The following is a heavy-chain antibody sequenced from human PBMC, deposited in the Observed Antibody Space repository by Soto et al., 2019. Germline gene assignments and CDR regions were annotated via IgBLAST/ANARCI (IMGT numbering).Heavy chain of an antibody. CDR2: IWYDGSNK. CDR1: GFTFSSYG. D-gene: IGHD6-13*01. CDR3: ARGAGGSSWYLFDY. V-gene: IGHV3-33*01. J-gene: IGHJ4*02. Sequence: QVQLVESGGGVVQPGRSLRLSCAASGFTFSSYGMHWVRQAPGKGLEWVAVIWYDGSNKYYADSVKGRFTISRDNSKNTLDLQMNSLRAEDTAVYYCARGAGGSSWYLFDYWGQGTLVTVSS.